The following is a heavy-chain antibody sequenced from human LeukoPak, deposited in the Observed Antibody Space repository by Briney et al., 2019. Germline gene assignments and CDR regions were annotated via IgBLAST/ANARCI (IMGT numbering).Heavy chain of an antibody. Sequence: GGSLRLSCAASGFTFSSYNMNWVRQAPGKGLEWVSSISSSSSYIYYADSVKGRFTISRDNSKNTLYLQMNSLRAEDTAEYYCASVGPHVGYFDYWGQGTLVTVSS. CDR1: GFTFSSYN. D-gene: IGHD1-26*01. J-gene: IGHJ4*02. CDR3: ASVGPHVGYFDY. V-gene: IGHV3-21*01. CDR2: ISSSSSYI.